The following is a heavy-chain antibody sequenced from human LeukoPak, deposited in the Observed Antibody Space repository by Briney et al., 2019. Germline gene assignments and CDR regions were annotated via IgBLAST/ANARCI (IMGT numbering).Heavy chain of an antibody. CDR3: ARLGKTYYMDV. D-gene: IGHD1/OR15-1a*01. V-gene: IGHV4-59*08. J-gene: IGHJ6*03. CDR2: LYHSGAA. CDR1: GNSISVYY. Sequence: SETLSLTCTVSGNSISVYYWTWIRQTPGKGLEWIGNLYHSGAADYNPSLKTRVTTSVDTSKDQFSMKLMSSTAADTAVYFCARLGKTYYMDVWGTGTTVTVSS.